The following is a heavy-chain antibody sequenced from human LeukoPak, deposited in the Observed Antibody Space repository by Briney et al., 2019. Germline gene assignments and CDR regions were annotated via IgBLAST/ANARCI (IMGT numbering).Heavy chain of an antibody. CDR3: ARDLTSGSYDG. CDR2: INSDGSST. D-gene: IGHD1-26*01. V-gene: IGHV3-74*01. CDR1: GFSFSSHW. J-gene: IGHJ4*02. Sequence: PGGSLRLSCAASGFSFSSHWMHWVRQAPGKGLVWVSRINSDGSSTSYADSVKGRFTISSDNAKNTLYLQMNSLRAEDTAVYYCARDLTSGSYDGWGQGTLVTVSS.